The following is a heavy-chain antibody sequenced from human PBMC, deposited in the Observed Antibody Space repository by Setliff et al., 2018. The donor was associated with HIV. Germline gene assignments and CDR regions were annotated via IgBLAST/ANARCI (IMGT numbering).Heavy chain of an antibody. J-gene: IGHJ6*02. CDR3: ARLGSGWSDSYYYAMDI. D-gene: IGHD6-19*01. Sequence: GASVKVSCKASGYTFTTYGISWVRQAPGHGLEWMGGISPNFGHTKYAQKFLDRVTMTIDTATSRAYMELRSLRSDDTAVYFCARLGSGWSDSYYYAMDIWGQGTTVTVSS. V-gene: IGHV1-18*04. CDR1: GYTFTTYG. CDR2: ISPNFGHT.